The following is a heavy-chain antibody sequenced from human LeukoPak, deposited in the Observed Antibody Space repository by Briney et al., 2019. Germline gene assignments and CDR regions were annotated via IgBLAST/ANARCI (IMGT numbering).Heavy chain of an antibody. CDR3: AREGYYGSGSYYTLGY. D-gene: IGHD3-10*01. V-gene: IGHV3-21*01. CDR2: ISGSSSHI. CDR1: GFSFSDYN. J-gene: IGHJ4*02. Sequence: PGGSLRLSCAASGFSFSDYNINWVRQAPGKGLEWVSSISGSSSHIHYADSVKGRFTISRDNAKNSLYLQMNSLRAEDTAVYYCAREGYYGSGSYYTLGYWGQGTLVTVSS.